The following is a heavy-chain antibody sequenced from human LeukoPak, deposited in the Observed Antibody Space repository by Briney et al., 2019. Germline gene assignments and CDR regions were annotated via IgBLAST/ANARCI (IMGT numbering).Heavy chain of an antibody. CDR1: GYTSTGYY. CDR2: INPNSGGT. V-gene: IGHV1-2*04. CDR3: AGSAAAGTAEFDY. D-gene: IGHD6-13*01. J-gene: IGHJ4*02. Sequence: ASVKVSCKASGYTSTGYYMHWVRQAPGQGLEWMGWINPNSGGTNYAQKFQGWVTMTRDTSISTAYMELSRLRSDDTAVYYCAGSAAAGTAEFDYWGQGTLVTVSS.